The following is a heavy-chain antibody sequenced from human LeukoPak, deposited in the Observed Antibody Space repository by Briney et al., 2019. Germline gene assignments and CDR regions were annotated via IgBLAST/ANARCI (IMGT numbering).Heavy chain of an antibody. CDR1: GFTFSDYY. CDR2: ISSSSTYT. J-gene: IGHJ4*02. V-gene: IGHV3-11*06. D-gene: IGHD5-24*01. Sequence: KPGGSLRLSCAASGFTFSDYYMSWLPQAPGKGLEWVSDISSSSTYTNYADSVKSRFTISRDDAKNSLYLLINSMRAEDTAVYYCARDLSGDGYNKFDYWGQGTPVTVSP. CDR3: ARDLSGDGYNKFDY.